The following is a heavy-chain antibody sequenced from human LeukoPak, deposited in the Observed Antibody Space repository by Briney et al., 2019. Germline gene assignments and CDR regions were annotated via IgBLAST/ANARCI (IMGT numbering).Heavy chain of an antibody. CDR1: GYSFITHG. V-gene: IGHV1-18*01. D-gene: IGHD3-3*01. CDR3: ARDLAVLGVVFTSYMDV. J-gene: IGHJ6*03. Sequence: ASVKVSCKASGYSFITHGITWVRQAPGQGLQWVGWISTYSGNAHYAQRLQDRVILSKDTATTTAYLEVRNLRSDDTAVYYCARDLAVLGVVFTSYMDVWGKGTPVIVSS. CDR2: ISTYSGNA.